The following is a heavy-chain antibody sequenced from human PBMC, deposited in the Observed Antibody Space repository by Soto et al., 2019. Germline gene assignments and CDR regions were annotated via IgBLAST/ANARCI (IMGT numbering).Heavy chain of an antibody. CDR3: AKGLPGRYYGSGAFDI. CDR2: ISGSGGST. Sequence: GGSLRLSCAASGFTFSSYAMSWVRQAPGKGLEWVSAISGSGGSTYYADSVKGRFTISRDNSKNTLYLQMNSLRAEDTAVYYCAKGLPGRYYGSGAFDIWGQGTMVTVSS. D-gene: IGHD3-10*01. CDR1: GFTFSSYA. J-gene: IGHJ3*02. V-gene: IGHV3-23*01.